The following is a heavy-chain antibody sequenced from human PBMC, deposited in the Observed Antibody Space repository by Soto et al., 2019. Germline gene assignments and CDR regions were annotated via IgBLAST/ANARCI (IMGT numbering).Heavy chain of an antibody. CDR2: INPSGGST. J-gene: IGHJ5*02. CDR1: GYTFTSYY. V-gene: IGHV1-46*01. CDR3: ARGRYCSGGSCWSRWFDP. Sequence: QVQLVQSGAEVKKPGASVKVSCKASGYTFTSYYMHWVRQAPGQGLEWMGIINPSGGSTSYAQKFQGRVTMTRDTATSTVYMELSRLRSEATAVYYCARGRYCSGGSCWSRWFDPWGQGTLVTVSS. D-gene: IGHD2-15*01.